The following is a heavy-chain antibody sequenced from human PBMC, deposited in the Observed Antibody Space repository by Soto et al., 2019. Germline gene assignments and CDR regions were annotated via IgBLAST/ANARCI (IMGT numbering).Heavy chain of an antibody. CDR2: ISYDGSNK. V-gene: IGHV3-30*18. J-gene: IGHJ4*02. CDR1: GFTSSSYG. Sequence: GGSLRLSCAASGFTSSSYGMHWVRQAPGKGLEWVAVISYDGSNKYYADSVKGRFTISRDNSKNTLYLQMNSLRAEDTAVYYCAKDSGSYFFDYWGQGTLVTVSS. CDR3: AKDSGSYFFDY. D-gene: IGHD1-26*01.